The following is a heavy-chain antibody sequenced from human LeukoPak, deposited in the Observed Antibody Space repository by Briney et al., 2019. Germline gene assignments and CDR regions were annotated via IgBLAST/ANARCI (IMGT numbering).Heavy chain of an antibody. Sequence: SETLSLTCAVSGGSISSGGYSWSWIRQPPGKGLEWIGYIYHSGSTYYNPSLKSRVTISVDRSKNQFSLKLSSVTAADTAVYYCARVFIAAAGTGWFDPWGQGTLVTVSS. CDR1: GGSISSGGYS. CDR3: ARVFIAAAGTGWFDP. J-gene: IGHJ5*02. D-gene: IGHD6-13*01. V-gene: IGHV4-30-2*01. CDR2: IYHSGST.